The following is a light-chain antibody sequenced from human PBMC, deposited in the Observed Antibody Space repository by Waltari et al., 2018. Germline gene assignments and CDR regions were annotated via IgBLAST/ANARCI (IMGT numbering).Light chain of an antibody. J-gene: IGKJ4*01. CDR2: ATS. V-gene: IGKV1-39*01. Sequence: DIQMTQSPSSLSASVGDRVTITCRESQSVTTYLNWYQQKPGKAPNLLISATSILQSGVPSRFSGSGSGTDFTLTISSLQPEDFATYYCQQSRTAPLTFGGGTKVEIK. CDR1: QSVTTY. CDR3: QQSRTAPLT.